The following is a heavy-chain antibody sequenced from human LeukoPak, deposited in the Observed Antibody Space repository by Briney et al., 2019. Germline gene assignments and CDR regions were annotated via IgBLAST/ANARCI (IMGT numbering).Heavy chain of an antibody. CDR2: RTPNSGNT. CDR1: GFTFTSHN. Sequence: ASVKVSCKASGFTFTSHNINWVRQAPGQGLEWMGWRTPNSGNTGYAQKFQGRVTMTRNTSISTAYMELSSLRSEDTAVYYCARLSSGWQLGVDYWGQGTLVTVSS. D-gene: IGHD6-19*01. V-gene: IGHV1-8*01. J-gene: IGHJ4*02. CDR3: ARLSSGWQLGVDY.